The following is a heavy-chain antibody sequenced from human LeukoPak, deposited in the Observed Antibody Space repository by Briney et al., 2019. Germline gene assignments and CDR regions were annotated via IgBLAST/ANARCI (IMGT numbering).Heavy chain of an antibody. V-gene: IGHV1-69*06. J-gene: IGHJ5*02. D-gene: IGHD3-9*01. Sequence: ASVKVSCKASEGTFSSYAISWVRQAPGQGLEWMGGIIPIFGTANYAQKFQGRVTITADKSTSTAYMELSSLRSEDTAVYYCARRAGIGYYDILTGYYAWFDPWGQGTLVTVSS. CDR2: IIPIFGTA. CDR1: EGTFSSYA. CDR3: ARRAGIGYYDILTGYYAWFDP.